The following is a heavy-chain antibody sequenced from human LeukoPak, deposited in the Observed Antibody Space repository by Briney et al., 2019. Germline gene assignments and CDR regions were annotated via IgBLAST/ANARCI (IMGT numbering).Heavy chain of an antibody. CDR3: ARGPYYYMDV. CDR2: IYNSGST. V-gene: IGHV4-30-4*01. J-gene: IGHJ6*03. CDR1: GGSMSRGDNY. Sequence: SETLSLTCTVSGGSMSRGDNYWSWIRQSPGKGLEWIGFIYNSGSTYYNPSLKSRVTISVDTSNNQFSLRLTSVTAADTAVYYCARGPYYYMDVWGKGTTVTVSS.